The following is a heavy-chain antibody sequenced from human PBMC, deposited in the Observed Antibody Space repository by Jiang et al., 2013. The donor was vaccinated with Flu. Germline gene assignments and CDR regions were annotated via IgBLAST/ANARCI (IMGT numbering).Heavy chain of an antibody. Sequence: SETLSLTCTVSGGSISSRGYYWGSDPPAPREGAGVDWEYLLYGSTYYSPSLKSRVTMSLDTSKNQFSLKLNSVTAADTSVYYCTRLTGTTLAFDIWGQGTMVTVSS. J-gene: IGHJ3*02. D-gene: IGHD1-7*01. V-gene: IGHV4-39*01. CDR1: GGSISSRGYY. CDR3: TRLTGTTLAFDI. CDR2: LLYGST.